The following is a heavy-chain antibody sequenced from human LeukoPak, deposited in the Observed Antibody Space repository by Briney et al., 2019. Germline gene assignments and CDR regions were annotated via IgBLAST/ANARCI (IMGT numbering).Heavy chain of an antibody. CDR3: VRHGSSGYDRRGRTRYYYYLDV. Sequence: GESLKISCKGSGYSFTLYWIGWVRQMPGKGLEWMAIIYADDSDVRYSPSFQGQVTISVDKSISTAYLQWSSLKASDTAMYYCVRHGSSGYDRRGRTRYYYYLDVWGKETTVTVSS. CDR1: GYSFTLYW. V-gene: IGHV5-51*01. CDR2: IYADDSDV. J-gene: IGHJ6*03. D-gene: IGHD5-12*01.